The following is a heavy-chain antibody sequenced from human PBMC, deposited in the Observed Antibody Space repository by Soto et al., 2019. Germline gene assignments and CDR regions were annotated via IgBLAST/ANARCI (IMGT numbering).Heavy chain of an antibody. Sequence: QVQLVQSGAEVKKPGSSVKVSCKASGGTFSSYAISWVRQAPGQGLEWMGGIIPVFGTPNYEQKFQGRVTITADETTSTAYMDLSSLRSEDTAVYYCASSRKDYYYYGMDVWGQGTTVTVSS. CDR1: GGTFSSYA. J-gene: IGHJ6*02. CDR3: ASSRKDYYYYGMDV. CDR2: IIPVFGTP. V-gene: IGHV1-69*12.